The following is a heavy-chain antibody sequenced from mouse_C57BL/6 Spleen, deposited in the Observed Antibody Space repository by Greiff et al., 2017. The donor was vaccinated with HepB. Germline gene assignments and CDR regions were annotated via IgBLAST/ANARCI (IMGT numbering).Heavy chain of an antibody. CDR2: IDPSNGGT. V-gene: IGHV1-53*01. J-gene: IGHJ1*03. D-gene: IGHD1-1*01. Sequence: QVQLQQPGTELVKPGASVKLSCKASGYTFTSYWMHWVKQRPGQGLEWIGNIDPSNGGTNYNEKFKSKATLTVDKSSSTAYMQLSSLTSEDSAVYYCASRSYQGLYWYFDVWGTGTTVTVSS. CDR3: ASRSYQGLYWYFDV. CDR1: GYTFTSYW.